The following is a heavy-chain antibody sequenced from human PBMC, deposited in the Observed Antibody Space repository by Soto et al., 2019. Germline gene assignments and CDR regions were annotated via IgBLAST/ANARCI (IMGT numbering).Heavy chain of an antibody. D-gene: IGHD4-17*01. CDR1: GYTFTGFY. J-gene: IGHJ4*02. V-gene: IGHV1-2*04. CDR3: ASGGSTVTREFDY. CDR2: INPNSGDT. Sequence: QVQLVQSGAEVKKPGASVKVSCKASGYTFTGFYMHWVRQAPGQGLEWMGRINPNSGDTEYAQNFQGWVTLTRDTSIGTAYMELNRLKSDDTAVYYCASGGSTVTREFDYWGQGTLVSVSS.